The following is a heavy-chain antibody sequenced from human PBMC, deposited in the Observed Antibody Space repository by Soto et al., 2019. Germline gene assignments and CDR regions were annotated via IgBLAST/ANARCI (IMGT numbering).Heavy chain of an antibody. CDR2: ISRSSTGI. V-gene: IGHV3-48*02. CDR1: GFTFSLYS. J-gene: IGHJ6*02. D-gene: IGHD3-10*01. Sequence: EVQLVESGGGLVQPGGSLRLSCAASGFTFSLYSMSWVRQAPGKGLEWVSYISRSSTGIHYAASVKGRFTISRDDATNSMHLQMSSLRDGDTAVYYCARAVTWGLDVWGQGTTVSISS. CDR3: ARAVTWGLDV.